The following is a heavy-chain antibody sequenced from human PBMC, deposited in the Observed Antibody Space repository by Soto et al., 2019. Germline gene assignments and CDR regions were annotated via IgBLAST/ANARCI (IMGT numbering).Heavy chain of an antibody. CDR2: ISYDGNTK. V-gene: IGHV3-30*04. J-gene: IGHJ4*02. CDR3: ARKTVTGVGAAPCDY. Sequence: QVQLVESGGGVVQPGRSLRLSCDASGFIFSSYGLHWVRQAPGKGLEWVAGISYDGNTKYYADSVKGRFTTSRDNSKNTQDLQMDGLRPEDTAMYCCARKTVTGVGAAPCDYWGQGTLVTGSS. D-gene: IGHD6-19*01. CDR1: GFIFSSYG.